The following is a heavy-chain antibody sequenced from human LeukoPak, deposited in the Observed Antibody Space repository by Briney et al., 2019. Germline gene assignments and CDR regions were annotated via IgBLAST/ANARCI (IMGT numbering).Heavy chain of an antibody. D-gene: IGHD2-2*01. CDR2: TYYRSTWYN. CDR1: GDSVSNKNTT. CDR3: ARRLTQYDCFDP. V-gene: IGHV6-1*01. J-gene: IGHJ5*02. Sequence: SQTLSLTCAISGDSVSNKNTTWNWIRQSPSRGLEWLGRTYYRSTWYNDYAVSVRGRITVNPDTSKNQFSLHLNSVTPEDTAVYYCARRLTQYDCFDPWGQGILVTVSS.